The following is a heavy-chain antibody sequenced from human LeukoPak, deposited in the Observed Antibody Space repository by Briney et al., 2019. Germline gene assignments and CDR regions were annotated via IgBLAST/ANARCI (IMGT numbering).Heavy chain of an antibody. CDR2: IYSGGST. Sequence: GRSLRLSCAASGFTVSSNYMSWVRQAPGKGLEWVSVIYSGGSTYYADSVKGRFTISRDNSKNTLYLQMSSLRAEDTAVYYCARWARADSDYWGQGTLVTVSS. CDR3: ARWARADSDY. V-gene: IGHV3-66*01. CDR1: GFTVSSNY. J-gene: IGHJ4*02. D-gene: IGHD3-10*01.